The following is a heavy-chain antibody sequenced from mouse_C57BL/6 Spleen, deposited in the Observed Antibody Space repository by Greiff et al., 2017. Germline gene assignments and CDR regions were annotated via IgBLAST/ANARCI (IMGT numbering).Heavy chain of an antibody. D-gene: IGHD2-3*01. Sequence: VQLQQSGPELVKPGASVKMSCKASGYTFTDYNMHWVKQSHGKSLEWIGYINPNNGGTSYNQKFKGKATLTVNKASSTAYMELRSRTSEASAVYYCARSSDGYYEAWFAYWGQGTLVTVSA. J-gene: IGHJ3*01. V-gene: IGHV1-22*01. CDR2: INPNNGGT. CDR1: GYTFTDYN. CDR3: ARSSDGYYEAWFAY.